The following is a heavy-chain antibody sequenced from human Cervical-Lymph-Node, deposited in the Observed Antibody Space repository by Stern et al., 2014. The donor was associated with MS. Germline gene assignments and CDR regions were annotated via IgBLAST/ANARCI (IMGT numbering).Heavy chain of an antibody. CDR1: GYRFTNNW. D-gene: IGHD5-24*01. CDR2: IYPGDSET. V-gene: IGHV5-51*03. CDR3: ARRGHGYMGIDY. Sequence: VQLVQSGAEVKKPGESLRISCEVSGYRFTNNWIGWVRQMPGKGLEWMGIIYPGDSETSHSPSFQGQVTILVDKSNTTTYLHWSSLKASDTAIYYCARRGHGYMGIDYWGQGTLVTVSS. J-gene: IGHJ4*02.